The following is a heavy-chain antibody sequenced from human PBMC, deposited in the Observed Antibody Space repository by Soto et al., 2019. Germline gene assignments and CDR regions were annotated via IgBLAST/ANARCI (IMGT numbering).Heavy chain of an antibody. J-gene: IGHJ6*02. V-gene: IGHV1-69*06. Sequence: EASVKVSCKASGGTFSSYAISWVRQAPGQGLEWMGGIIPIFGTANYAQKFQGRVTITADKSTSTAYMELSSLRSEDTAVYYCAKEWNYYGSGKNRQSYGMDVWGQGTTVTVSS. CDR1: GGTFSSYA. D-gene: IGHD3-10*01. CDR2: IIPIFGTA. CDR3: AKEWNYYGSGKNRQSYGMDV.